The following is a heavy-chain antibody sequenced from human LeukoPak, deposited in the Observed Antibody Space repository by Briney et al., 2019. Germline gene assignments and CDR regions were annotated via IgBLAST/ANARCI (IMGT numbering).Heavy chain of an antibody. CDR1: GFTFSSYW. CDR3: ASILSCSGGSCNDY. D-gene: IGHD2-15*01. J-gene: IGHJ4*02. V-gene: IGHV3-74*01. CDR2: INSDGSST. Sequence: PGGSLRLSCAASGFTFSSYWMHWVRQAAGKGLVWVSRINSDGSSTSYADSVKGRFTISRDNAKNTLYLQMNSLRAEDTAVYYCASILSCSGGSCNDYWGQGTLVTVSS.